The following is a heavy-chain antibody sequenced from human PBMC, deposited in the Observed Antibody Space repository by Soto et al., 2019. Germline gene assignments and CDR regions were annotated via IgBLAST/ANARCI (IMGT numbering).Heavy chain of an antibody. CDR3: ASPPRMVRGGGAGGHDAFDI. V-gene: IGHV1-69*13. Sequence: SVKVSCKASGGTFSSYAISWVRQAPGQGLEWMGGIIPIFGTANYAQKFQGRVTITADESTSTAYMELSSLRSEDTAVYYCASPPRMVRGGGAGGHDAFDIWGQGTMVTVSS. D-gene: IGHD3-10*01. CDR1: GGTFSSYA. CDR2: IIPIFGTA. J-gene: IGHJ3*02.